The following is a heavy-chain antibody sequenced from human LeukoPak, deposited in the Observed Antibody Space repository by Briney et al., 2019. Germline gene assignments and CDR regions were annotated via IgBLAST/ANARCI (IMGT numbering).Heavy chain of an antibody. CDR2: MWYDGSNK. CDR3: ARVLFSSSPYFDF. CDR1: GFTFSYYG. Sequence: GGSLRLSCAASGFTFSYYGIHWVRQAPGKGLEWVAVMWYDGSNKYYGDSVKGRFTSSRDNSKNSLYLQMNSLRAEDTAVYYCARVLFSSSPYFDFWGQGTLVTVSS. J-gene: IGHJ4*02. V-gene: IGHV3-33*01. D-gene: IGHD6-6*01.